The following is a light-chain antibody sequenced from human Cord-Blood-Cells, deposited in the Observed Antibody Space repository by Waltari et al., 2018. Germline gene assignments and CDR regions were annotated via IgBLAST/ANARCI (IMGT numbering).Light chain of an antibody. J-gene: IGLJ3*02. CDR2: GKN. CDR3: NSRDSSGNRV. CDR1: SLRSYY. Sequence: SSELTQDTAVSVALGQTVRITCQGDSLRSYYASWYQQKPGQAPVLVIYGKNNRPSGIPDRISGSSAGNTASLTITGAQAEDEADYYCNSRDSSGNRVFGGGTKLTVL. V-gene: IGLV3-19*01.